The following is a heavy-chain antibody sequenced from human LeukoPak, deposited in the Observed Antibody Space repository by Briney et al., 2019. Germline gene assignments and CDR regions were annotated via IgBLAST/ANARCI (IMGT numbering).Heavy chain of an antibody. J-gene: IGHJ4*02. CDR2: MNPNSGNT. CDR1: GYTFTSYD. V-gene: IGHV1-8*01. CDR3: ARGDYDYVWGSYRSRPTDY. Sequence: GASVKVSCKASGYTFTSYDINWVRQATGQGLEWMGWMNPNSGNTGYAQKFQGRVTMTRNTSISTAYMELSSLRSEDTAVYYCARGDYDYVWGSYRSRPTDYWGQGTLVTVSS. D-gene: IGHD3-16*02.